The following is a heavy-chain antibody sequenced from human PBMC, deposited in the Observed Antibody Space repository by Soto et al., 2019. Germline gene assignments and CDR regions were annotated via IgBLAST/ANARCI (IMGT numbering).Heavy chain of an antibody. D-gene: IGHD3-10*01. CDR2: ISYDGSNK. CDR1: GFTFSSYG. J-gene: IGHJ6*02. V-gene: IGHV3-30*18. CDR3: AKDKFTMVRRGGGSYYYGMDV. Sequence: QVQLVESGGGVVQPGRSLRLSCAASGFTFSSYGMHWVRLAPGKGLEWVAVISYDGSNKYYADSVKGRFTISRDNSKNTLNLQMYSLRAEDTAVYYCAKDKFTMVRRGGGSYYYGMDVWGQGTTVTVSS.